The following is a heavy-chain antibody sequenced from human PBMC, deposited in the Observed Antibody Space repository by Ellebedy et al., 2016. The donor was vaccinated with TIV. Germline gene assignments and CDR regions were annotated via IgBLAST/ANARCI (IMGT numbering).Heavy chain of an antibody. D-gene: IGHD1-1*01. CDR3: ARYRPDTTAKWYLDL. V-gene: IGHV1-18*04. CDR2: ISGYNGKT. Sequence: AASVKVSCKASGYTFMNYGVSWVRQAPGQGLEWMGWISGYNGKTVYEQKYQGRVTMTTDTSTSTAYMEMRSLRSDDTAVYYCARYRPDTTAKWYLDLWGRGTLVTVSS. CDR1: GYTFMNYG. J-gene: IGHJ2*01.